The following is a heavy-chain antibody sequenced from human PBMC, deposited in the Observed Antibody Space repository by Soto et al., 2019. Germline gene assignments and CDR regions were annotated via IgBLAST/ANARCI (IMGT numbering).Heavy chain of an antibody. CDR3: ALTGTKYYYYYGMDV. Sequence: QVQLVQSGAEVKKPGASVKVSCKDSGYTFTSYGISWVRQAPGQGLEWMGWISAYNGNTNYAQKLQGRVTMTTDTSTSTAYMELRSLRSDDTAVYYCALTGTKYYYYYGMDVWGQGTTVTVSS. J-gene: IGHJ6*02. D-gene: IGHD1-20*01. CDR2: ISAYNGNT. V-gene: IGHV1-18*04. CDR1: GYTFTSYG.